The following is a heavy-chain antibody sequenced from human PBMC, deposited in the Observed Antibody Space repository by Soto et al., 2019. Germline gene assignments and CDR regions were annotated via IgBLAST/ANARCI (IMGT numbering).Heavy chain of an antibody. CDR2: IYYSGST. J-gene: IGHJ3*02. D-gene: IGHD3-16*01. Sequence: SETLSLTCTVSGGSISSYYWSWIRQPPGKGLEWIGYIYYSGSTSYNPSLKSRVTISVDTSKNQFSLKLSSVTAADTAVYYCARILGRSGGFDIWGQGTMVTVSS. CDR1: GGSISSYY. V-gene: IGHV4-59*01. CDR3: ARILGRSGGFDI.